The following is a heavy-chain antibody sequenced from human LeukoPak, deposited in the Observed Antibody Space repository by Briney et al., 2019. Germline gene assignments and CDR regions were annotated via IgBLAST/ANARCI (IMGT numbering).Heavy chain of an antibody. CDR3: AREEYSSGWYAYNWFDP. J-gene: IGHJ5*02. D-gene: IGHD6-19*01. Sequence: GASAKVSCKASGYTFTGYYMHWVRQAPGQGLEWMGWINPNSGGTNYAQKFQGWVTMTRDTSISTAYMELSRLRSDDTAVYYCAREEYSSGWYAYNWFDPWGQGTLVTVSS. CDR2: INPNSGGT. CDR1: GYTFTGYY. V-gene: IGHV1-2*04.